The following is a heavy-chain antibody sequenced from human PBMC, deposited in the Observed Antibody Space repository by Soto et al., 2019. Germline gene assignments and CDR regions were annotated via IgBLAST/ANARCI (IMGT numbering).Heavy chain of an antibody. CDR2: VSGGSAST. V-gene: IGHV3-23*01. J-gene: IGHJ4*02. CDR1: GFSFAGYA. D-gene: IGHD3-3*01. CDR3: AKTQTFNGYYGGFDA. Sequence: PGGSLRLSCAATGFSFAGYALTWVRQAPGKGLEWLSAVSGGSASTYYADSVRGRFSISRDVSGNMIYLQLNRLTAGDTATYYCAKTQTFNGYYGGFDAWGQGTRVTVSS.